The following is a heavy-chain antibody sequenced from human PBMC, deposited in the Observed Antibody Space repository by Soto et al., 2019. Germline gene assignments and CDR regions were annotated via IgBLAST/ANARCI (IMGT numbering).Heavy chain of an antibody. CDR2: IYSGGST. D-gene: IGHD2-2*01. Sequence: GGSLRLSCAASGFTVSSNYMSWVRQAPGKGLEWVSVIYSGGSTYYADSVKGRFTISRDNSKNTLYLQMNSLRVEDTAVYYCAKVLSSTSPLPYFDYWGQGTLVTVSS. CDR3: AKVLSSTSPLPYFDY. J-gene: IGHJ4*02. CDR1: GFTVSSNY. V-gene: IGHV3-53*01.